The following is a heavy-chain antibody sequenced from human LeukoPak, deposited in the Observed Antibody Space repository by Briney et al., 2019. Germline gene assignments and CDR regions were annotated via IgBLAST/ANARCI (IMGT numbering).Heavy chain of an antibody. CDR2: IYHSGST. D-gene: IGHD5-18*01. CDR1: GGSISSGGYY. CDR3: ARAGGYNFRSSGPETIDY. V-gene: IGHV4-30-2*01. J-gene: IGHJ4*02. Sequence: PSQTLSLTCTVSGGSISSGGYYWSWIRQPPGKGLEWIGYIYHSGSTYYNPSLKSRVTISIDTSNNQFSLKLSSVTAADTAVYYCARAGGYNFRSSGPETIDYWGQGTLVTVSS.